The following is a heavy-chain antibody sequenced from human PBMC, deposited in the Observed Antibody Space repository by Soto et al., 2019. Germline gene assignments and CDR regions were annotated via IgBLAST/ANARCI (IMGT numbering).Heavy chain of an antibody. CDR2: IYSNGNT. D-gene: IGHD3-9*01. J-gene: IGHJ5*02. CDR3: AGHRRPGSADWYGVGS. Sequence: QVQLQESGPGLVKPSETLSLTCTVSGGSINNYYCSWIRQPPGKGLEWIGYIYSNGNTNYNSSLKSRVTISVGPLSNHASLTPGSIAAADTAVNYFAGHRRPGSADWYGVGSWGRGCLVIVSS. CDR1: GGSINNYY. V-gene: IGHV4-59*08.